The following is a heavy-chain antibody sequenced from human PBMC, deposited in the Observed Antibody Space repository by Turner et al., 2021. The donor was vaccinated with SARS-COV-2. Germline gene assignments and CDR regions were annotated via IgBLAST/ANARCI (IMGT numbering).Heavy chain of an antibody. V-gene: IGHV1-18*01. J-gene: IGHJ6*02. Sequence: QVQLVQSGAEVKKPGASVKVSCKASGYPFASYGLSWVRQAPGQGLEWMGWISAYNGNTNYAQKLQGRVTMSTDTSTSTAYMELRSLRSDDTAVYYCARAYGSGSYGHYYGMDVWGQGTTVTVSS. CDR3: ARAYGSGSYGHYYGMDV. CDR1: GYPFASYG. CDR2: ISAYNGNT. D-gene: IGHD3-10*01.